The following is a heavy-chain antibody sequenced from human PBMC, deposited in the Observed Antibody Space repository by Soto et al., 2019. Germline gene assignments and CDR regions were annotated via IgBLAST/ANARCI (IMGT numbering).Heavy chain of an antibody. CDR2: ISYDGSNK. Sequence: QVQLVESGGGVVQPGRSLRLSCAASGFTFSSYAMHWVRQAPGKGLEWVAVISYDGSNKYYADSVKGRFTISRDNSKNTLYLQMNSLRAEDTAVYYCASSHEYYDFWSGYSPNRWLDPWGQGTLVTVSS. CDR3: ASSHEYYDFWSGYSPNRWLDP. CDR1: GFTFSSYA. V-gene: IGHV3-30-3*01. J-gene: IGHJ5*02. D-gene: IGHD3-3*01.